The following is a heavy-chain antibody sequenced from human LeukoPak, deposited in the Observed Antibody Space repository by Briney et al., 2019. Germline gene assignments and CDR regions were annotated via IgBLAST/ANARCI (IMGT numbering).Heavy chain of an antibody. J-gene: IGHJ4*02. V-gene: IGHV3-7*01. D-gene: IGHD1-1*01. CDR2: IRWDDER. Sequence: GGSLRLPCSASGFTFSSFWMGWVRQAPGKGLEWVASIRWDDERHHVDSVTGRFSVSRDNAKNSLYLQMNSLRAEDTAVYFCSRITTNGYFEYWGQGPLVTVSS. CDR1: GFTFSSFW. CDR3: SRITTNGYFEY.